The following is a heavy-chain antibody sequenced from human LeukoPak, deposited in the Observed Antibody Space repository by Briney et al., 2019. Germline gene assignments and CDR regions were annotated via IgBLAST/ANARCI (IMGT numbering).Heavy chain of an antibody. D-gene: IGHD3-22*01. V-gene: IGHV3-23*01. CDR1: GFTCSSYA. Sequence: GGSLRLSCAASGFTCSSYAMSWVRQAPGKGLEWVSAISGSGGSTYYADSVKGRFTISRDNSKNTLYLQMNSLRAEDTAVYYCAKNSYYYDSSGYSALDYWGQGTLVTVSS. CDR2: ISGSGGST. J-gene: IGHJ4*02. CDR3: AKNSYYYDSSGYSALDY.